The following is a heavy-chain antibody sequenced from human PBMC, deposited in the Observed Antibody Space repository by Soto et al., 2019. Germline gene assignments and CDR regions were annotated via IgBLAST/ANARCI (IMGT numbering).Heavy chain of an antibody. Sequence: GSRVKVSRTASGGTFSIYAISWVRQAPGQGLEWMGWIIPVFGTSNYAQKFKGRVTITADESTRTAYMELSSLRSEDTAVYYCARDDCGNPYYSGMDVWGQGTTLPVSS. CDR2: IIPVFGTS. CDR1: GGTFSIYA. J-gene: IGHJ6*01. D-gene: IGHD2-15*01. CDR3: ARDDCGNPYYSGMDV. V-gene: IGHV1-69*13.